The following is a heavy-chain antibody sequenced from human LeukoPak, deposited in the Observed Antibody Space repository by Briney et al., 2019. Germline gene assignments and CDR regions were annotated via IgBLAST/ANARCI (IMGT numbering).Heavy chain of an antibody. J-gene: IGHJ4*02. Sequence: GGSLRLSCAASGLTVTNAWMNWVRQAPGKGLEWVGRIASKTDGGTTDYAAPVKGRLTISRDDSKNTLFLQMNSLRAEDTAVYYCAKDRVSAAARPYYFDYWGQGTLVTVSS. CDR1: GLTVTNAW. D-gene: IGHD2-15*01. V-gene: IGHV3-15*04. CDR3: AKDRVSAAARPYYFDY. CDR2: IASKTDGGTT.